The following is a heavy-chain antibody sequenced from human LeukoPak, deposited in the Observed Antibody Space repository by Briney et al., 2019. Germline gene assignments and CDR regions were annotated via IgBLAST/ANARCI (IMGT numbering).Heavy chain of an antibody. CDR2: IYTNGGT. V-gene: IGHV4-61*02. CDR1: GGSISSGNYY. D-gene: IGHD3-9*01. CDR3: ARSYYDILTAYYKGDYFDY. Sequence: SETLSLTCTVSGGSISSGNYYWSWIRQPAGKALEWIGRIYTNGGTNYNPSLKSRVTISVDTSKNQFSLKLSSVTAADTALYYCARSYYDILTAYYKGDYFDYWGQGTLVTVSS. J-gene: IGHJ4*02.